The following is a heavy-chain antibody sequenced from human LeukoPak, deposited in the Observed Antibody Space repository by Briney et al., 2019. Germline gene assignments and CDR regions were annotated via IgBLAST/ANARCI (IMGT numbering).Heavy chain of an antibody. Sequence: SETLSLTCTVSGDSISSYFWNWIRQTPGKGLEWIGFYNGRPNYNPSLKSRVTISVDTSKNQFSLKLSSVTAADTAVYYCARGRYSGYGNDYWGQGTLVTVSS. CDR2: FYNGRP. CDR1: GDSISSYF. D-gene: IGHD5-12*01. CDR3: ARGRYSGYGNDY. V-gene: IGHV4-59*12. J-gene: IGHJ4*02.